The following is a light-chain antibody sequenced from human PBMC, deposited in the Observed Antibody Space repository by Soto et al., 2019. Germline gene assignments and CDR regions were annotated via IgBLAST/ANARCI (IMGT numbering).Light chain of an antibody. CDR1: QSVTSN. CDR3: QQYNNWPRT. CDR2: AAS. Sequence: EIVLTQSPAAVSVSPGGRATLSCRATQSVTSNLAWYQQKPGHAPRLLIYAASTRATDIPARFSGSGSGTEFTLTISSLQSEDFAVYYCQQYNNWPRTFGQGTTGDIK. J-gene: IGKJ1*01. V-gene: IGKV3-15*01.